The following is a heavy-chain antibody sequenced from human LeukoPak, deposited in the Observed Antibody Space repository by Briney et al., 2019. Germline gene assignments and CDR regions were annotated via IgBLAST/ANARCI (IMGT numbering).Heavy chain of an antibody. V-gene: IGHV3-7*01. J-gene: IGHJ4*02. Sequence: PGGSLRPSCTAPGFSFSTYWMSWVRQAPGKGLEWVANIKQDGSEKYYVDSVKGRFTISRDDAKNSLYLQMNSLRAEDTAVYYCARPRDDSSLNRPLYWGQGALVTVSS. D-gene: IGHD3-22*01. CDR1: GFSFSTYW. CDR2: IKQDGSEK. CDR3: ARPRDDSSLNRPLY.